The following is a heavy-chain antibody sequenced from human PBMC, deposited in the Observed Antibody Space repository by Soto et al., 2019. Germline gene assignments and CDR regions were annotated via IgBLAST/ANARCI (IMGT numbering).Heavy chain of an antibody. CDR3: ARRLAQLVRKDYYYGMDV. Sequence: QVQLVQSGAEVKKPGSSVKVSCKASGGTFSSYAISWVRQAPGQGLEWMGGIIPIFGTANYAQKFQGRVTITADKSTSTAYMELSSLRSEDTSVYYCARRLAQLVRKDYYYGMDVWGQGTTVTVSS. V-gene: IGHV1-69*06. D-gene: IGHD6-6*01. CDR2: IIPIFGTA. CDR1: GGTFSSYA. J-gene: IGHJ6*02.